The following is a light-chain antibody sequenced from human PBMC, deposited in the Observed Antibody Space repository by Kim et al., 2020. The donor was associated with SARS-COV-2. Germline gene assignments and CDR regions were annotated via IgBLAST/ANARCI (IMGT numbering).Light chain of an antibody. CDR2: DAS. V-gene: IGKV3-11*01. CDR3: QHRYTVPPLT. Sequence: LSPGESATRSCRASQTISTYLAWYQHKPGQAPRLLIHDASIRATGIPARFSGSGSGTDFTLTIRYLEPEDFAVYYCQHRYTVPPLTFGGGTKLEI. CDR1: QTISTY. J-gene: IGKJ4*01.